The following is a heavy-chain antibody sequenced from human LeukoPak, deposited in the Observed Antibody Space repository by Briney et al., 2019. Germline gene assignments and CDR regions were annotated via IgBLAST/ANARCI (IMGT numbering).Heavy chain of an antibody. CDR3: ARGWGCSGGSCCYHY. V-gene: IGHV3-48*01. Sequence: QTGGSLRLSCAASGFTFSSYSMNWVRQAPGKGLEWVSYISSSSSTIYHADSVKGRFTISRDNAKNSLYLQMNSLRAEDTAMYYCARGWGCSGGSCCYHYWGQGTLVTVSS. CDR2: ISSSSSTI. D-gene: IGHD2-15*01. J-gene: IGHJ4*02. CDR1: GFTFSSYS.